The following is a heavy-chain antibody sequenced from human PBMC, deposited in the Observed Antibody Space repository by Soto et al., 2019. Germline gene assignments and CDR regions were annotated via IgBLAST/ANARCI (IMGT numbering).Heavy chain of an antibody. CDR3: ARDPYCGGDCYPWYFDY. D-gene: IGHD2-21*02. CDR1: GFSFSSYS. J-gene: IGHJ4*02. V-gene: IGHV3-48*02. CDR2: ISSSSSTI. Sequence: GSLRLSFAASGFSFSSYSMNWVRQAPGKGLEWVSYISSSSSTIYYADSVKGRFTISRDNAKNSLYLQMNSLRDEDTAVYYCARDPYCGGDCYPWYFDYWGQGTLVTGSS.